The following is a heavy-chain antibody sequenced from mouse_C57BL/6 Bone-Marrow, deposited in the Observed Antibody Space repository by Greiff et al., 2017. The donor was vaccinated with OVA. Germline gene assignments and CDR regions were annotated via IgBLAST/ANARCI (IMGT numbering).Heavy chain of an antibody. CDR2: ISSGGSYT. Sequence: EVQLVESGGDLVKPGGSLKLSCAASGFTFSSYGMSWVRQTPDKRLEWVATISSGGSYTYYPDSVKGRFTISRDNAKNTLYLQMSSLKSEDTAMYYCARHSLWFDYAMDYWGQGTSVTVSS. V-gene: IGHV5-6*01. J-gene: IGHJ4*01. CDR1: GFTFSSYG. CDR3: ARHSLWFDYAMDY. D-gene: IGHD2-2*01.